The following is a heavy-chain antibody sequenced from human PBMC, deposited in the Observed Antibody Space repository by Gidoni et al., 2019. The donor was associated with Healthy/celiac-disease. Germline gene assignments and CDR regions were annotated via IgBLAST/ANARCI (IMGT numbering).Heavy chain of an antibody. J-gene: IGHJ4*02. V-gene: IGHV3-23*01. CDR2: ISGSGGST. CDR3: NPTPARHSLFDY. D-gene: IGHD6-6*01. Sequence: EVQLLESGGGLVQPGGSLRLSCAASGFTFSSYAMSWVRQAPGKGLEWVSAISGSGGSTYYADSVKGRFTISRDNSKNTLYLQMNSLRAEDTAVYYCNPTPARHSLFDYGGQGTLVTVSS. CDR1: GFTFSSYA.